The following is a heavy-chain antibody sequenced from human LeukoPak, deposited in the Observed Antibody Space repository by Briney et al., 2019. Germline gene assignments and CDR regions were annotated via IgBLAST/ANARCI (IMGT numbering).Heavy chain of an antibody. V-gene: IGHV3-23*01. Sequence: GGSLRLSCAASGFTFSSYAMSWVRQAPGKGLEWVSAISGSGGSTYYADSVKGRFTISRDNSKNTLYLQMNSLRAEDTGVYYCAKDPGYSYGYLFDPWGQGTLVTVSS. CDR3: AKDPGYSYGYLFDP. J-gene: IGHJ5*02. CDR2: ISGSGGST. CDR1: GFTFSSYA. D-gene: IGHD5-18*01.